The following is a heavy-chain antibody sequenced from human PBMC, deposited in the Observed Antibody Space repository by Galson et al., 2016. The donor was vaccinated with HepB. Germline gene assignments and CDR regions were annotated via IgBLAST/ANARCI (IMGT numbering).Heavy chain of an antibody. V-gene: IGHV4-34*01. CDR2: INHSGDT. D-gene: IGHD6-6*01. CDR1: GESFSGYY. J-gene: IGHJ4*02. Sequence: TLSLTCAVFGESFSGYYWSWVRQPPGKGLEWIGEINHSGDTTYNPSLKTRVTISIDKSEDQFPLKLSSVTAADTAVYYCARGEIASRLDYWGPGSLVTVSS. CDR3: ARGEIASRLDY.